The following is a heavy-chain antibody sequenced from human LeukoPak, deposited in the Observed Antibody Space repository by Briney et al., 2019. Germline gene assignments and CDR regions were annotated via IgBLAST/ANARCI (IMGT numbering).Heavy chain of an antibody. V-gene: IGHV4-59*01. Sequence: SETLSLTCTVSGGSITSYYWSWIRQPPGKGLEYIGHIYYSGGTAYNPSLRSRVTISVDTSKTQSSLKLNSVSAADTAMYFCARWFCSGACYYMDVWGKGTTVTVSS. D-gene: IGHD2-15*01. CDR1: GGSITSYY. CDR3: ARWFCSGACYYMDV. CDR2: IYYSGGT. J-gene: IGHJ6*03.